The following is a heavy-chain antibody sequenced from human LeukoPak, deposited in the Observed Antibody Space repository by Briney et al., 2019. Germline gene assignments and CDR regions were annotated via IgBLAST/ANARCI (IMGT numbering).Heavy chain of an antibody. D-gene: IGHD6-13*01. CDR1: GFSFSSYW. J-gene: IGHJ4*02. Sequence: AGGSLRLSCLASGFSFSSYWMSRVRQAQGKGPEWLANIKQDGSQTYYVDSVKGRFTISRGNAKNSLYLQMNSLRAGDTAVCYCATDAVGDSWSDYWGQGTLVTVSS. CDR2: IKQDGSQT. CDR3: ATDAVGDSWSDY. V-gene: IGHV3-7*01.